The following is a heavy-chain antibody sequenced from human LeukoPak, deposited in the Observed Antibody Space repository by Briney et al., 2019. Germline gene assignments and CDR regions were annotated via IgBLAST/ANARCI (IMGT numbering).Heavy chain of an antibody. CDR2: ISYDGSNK. V-gene: IGHV3-30*18. Sequence: GGSLRLSCAASGFTFSSYGMHWVRQAPGKGLEWVAVISYDGSNKYYADSVKGRFTISRDNSKNTPYLQMNSLRAEDTAVYYCAKDGESIAARVDYYYYGMDVWGQGTTVTVSS. CDR3: AKDGESIAARVDYYYYGMDV. CDR1: GFTFSSYG. D-gene: IGHD6-6*01. J-gene: IGHJ6*02.